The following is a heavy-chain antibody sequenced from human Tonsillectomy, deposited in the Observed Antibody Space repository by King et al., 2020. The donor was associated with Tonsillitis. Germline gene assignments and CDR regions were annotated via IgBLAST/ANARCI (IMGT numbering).Heavy chain of an antibody. CDR1: GFTFDDYA. D-gene: IGHD4-17*01. CDR3: AKDIRGDYPFFAFDI. V-gene: IGHV3-9*01. Sequence: VQLVESGGGLVQPGRSLRLSCAASGFTFDDYAMHWVRQAPGKGLEWVSGISCNRVSIGYADSVKGRFTISRDNAKNSLYLQMNSLRAEDTALYYCAKDIRGDYPFFAFDIWGQGTMVTVSS. CDR2: ISCNRVSI. J-gene: IGHJ3*02.